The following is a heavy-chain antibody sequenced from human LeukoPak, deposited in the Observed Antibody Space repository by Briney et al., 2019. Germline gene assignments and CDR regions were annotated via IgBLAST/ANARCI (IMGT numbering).Heavy chain of an antibody. CDR2: ISSSSSYI. D-gene: IGHD4-23*01. Sequence: GGSLRLSCAASGFTFSSYSMNWVRQAPGKGLEWVSSISSSSSYIYYADSVKGRFTISRDNAKNSLYLQMNSLRAEDTAVYYCAIDYGGNSYYRYWGQGTLVTVSS. J-gene: IGHJ4*02. CDR1: GFTFSSYS. V-gene: IGHV3-21*01. CDR3: AIDYGGNSYYRY.